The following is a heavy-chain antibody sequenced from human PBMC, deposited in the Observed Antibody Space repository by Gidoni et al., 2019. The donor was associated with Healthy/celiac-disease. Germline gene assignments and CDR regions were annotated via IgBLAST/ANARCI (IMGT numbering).Heavy chain of an antibody. D-gene: IGHD2-2*01. Sequence: EVQLLESGGGLVQPGGSLRLSCAASGFTFSSYAMSWVRQAPGKGLEWVSAISGSGGSTYYADSVKGRFTISRDNSKNTLYLQMNSLRAEDTAVYYCAKNHGYCSSTSCTRAWFGEFTFDYWGQGTLVTVSS. CDR2: ISGSGGST. J-gene: IGHJ4*02. CDR1: GFTFSSYA. V-gene: IGHV3-23*01. CDR3: AKNHGYCSSTSCTRAWFGEFTFDY.